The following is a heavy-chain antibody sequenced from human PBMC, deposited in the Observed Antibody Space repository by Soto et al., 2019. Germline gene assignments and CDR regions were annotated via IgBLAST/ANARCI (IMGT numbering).Heavy chain of an antibody. D-gene: IGHD3-10*01. J-gene: IGHJ5*01. V-gene: IGHV4-59*01. Sequence: SETLSLTCTVSGGSISNYYWSWIRQPPGKGLEWIGYIYYSGSTNYNPSLKSRVTISVDTSKNQFSLKLSSVNAADTAVYYCARVSGTYYYGSGSLDPWGQGTLVTVSS. CDR3: ARVSGTYYYGSGSLDP. CDR1: GGSISNYY. CDR2: IYYSGST.